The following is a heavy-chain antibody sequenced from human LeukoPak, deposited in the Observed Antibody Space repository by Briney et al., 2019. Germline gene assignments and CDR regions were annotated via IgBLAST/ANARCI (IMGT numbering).Heavy chain of an antibody. Sequence: GGSLRLSCAASGFTFSSYAMSWVRQAPGKGLEWVSAIRGSGGSTYYADSVKGRFTISRDNSKNTLYLQMSSLRAEDTAVYYCAKDFGYCGSSSCSDYFDYWGQGTLVTVSS. CDR1: GFTFSSYA. D-gene: IGHD2-15*01. V-gene: IGHV3-23*01. CDR3: AKDFGYCGSSSCSDYFDY. CDR2: IRGSGGST. J-gene: IGHJ4*02.